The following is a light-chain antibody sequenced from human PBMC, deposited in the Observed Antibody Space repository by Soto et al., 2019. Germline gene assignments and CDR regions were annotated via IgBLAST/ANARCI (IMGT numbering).Light chain of an antibody. CDR3: QTWGTGTVI. Sequence: QSVLTQSPSASASLGASVKLTCTLSSGHSSYAIAWHQQQPEKGPRYLMKLNSDGSHSKGDGLPDRFSGSSSGAERYLTISSLRSEDEADYYCQTWGTGTVIFGGGTKVTVL. CDR1: SGHSSYA. J-gene: IGLJ2*01. V-gene: IGLV4-69*01. CDR2: LNSDGSH.